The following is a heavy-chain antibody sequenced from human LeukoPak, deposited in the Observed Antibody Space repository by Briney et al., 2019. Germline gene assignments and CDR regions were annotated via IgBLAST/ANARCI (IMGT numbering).Heavy chain of an antibody. Sequence: ASEKVSCKASGYTFTGYYMHWVRQAPVQGVEWMGWINPNSGGTNYAQKFQGRVTMTRDTSISTAYMELSRLRSDDTAVYYCARDEPDCSSTSCYFYNWFDPWGQGTLVTVSS. CDR1: GYTFTGYY. D-gene: IGHD2-2*01. CDR3: ARDEPDCSSTSCYFYNWFDP. CDR2: INPNSGGT. J-gene: IGHJ5*02. V-gene: IGHV1-2*02.